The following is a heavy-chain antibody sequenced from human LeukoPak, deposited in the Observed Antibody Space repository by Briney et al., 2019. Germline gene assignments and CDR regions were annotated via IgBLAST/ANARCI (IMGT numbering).Heavy chain of an antibody. CDR3: AKSIVGATGDAFDI. V-gene: IGHV3-30*18. D-gene: IGHD1-26*01. CDR2: ISFDGSNK. Sequence: GGSLRLSCAASGFTFGTYAMSWVRQAPGKGLEWVAVISFDGSNKYYADSVKGRFTISRDNSKDTLYLQMNSLRAEDTAVYYCAKSIVGATGDAFDIWGQGTMVTVSS. CDR1: GFTFGTYA. J-gene: IGHJ3*02.